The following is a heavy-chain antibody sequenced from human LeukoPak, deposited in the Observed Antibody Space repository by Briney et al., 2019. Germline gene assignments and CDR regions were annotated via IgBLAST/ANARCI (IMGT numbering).Heavy chain of an antibody. D-gene: IGHD6-19*01. Sequence: GGSLRLSCAASGFTFSSYAMSWVRQAPGKGLEWVSAISGSGGSTYYADSVKGRFTISRDNSKNTLYLQMNSLRAEDTAVYYCSKTPLGWYFYYWGQGTLVNVSS. CDR1: GFTFSSYA. CDR3: SKTPLGWYFYY. CDR2: ISGSGGST. V-gene: IGHV3-23*01. J-gene: IGHJ4*02.